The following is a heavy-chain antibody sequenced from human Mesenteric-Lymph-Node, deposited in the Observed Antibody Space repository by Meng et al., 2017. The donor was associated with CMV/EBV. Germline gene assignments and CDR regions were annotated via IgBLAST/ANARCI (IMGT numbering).Heavy chain of an antibody. CDR2: ISGTGSST. CDR1: GFSFSSYA. V-gene: IGHV3-23*01. J-gene: IGHJ6*02. D-gene: IGHD6-13*01. Sequence: GESLKISCAASGFSFSSYAMSWVRQAPGKGLEWVSGISGTGSSTYYVDSVKGRFTISRDYAKNSLYLQMNSLRVDDTAVYFCARDQGSSPYYHYAFDVWGQGTTVTVSS. CDR3: ARDQGSSPYYHYAFDV.